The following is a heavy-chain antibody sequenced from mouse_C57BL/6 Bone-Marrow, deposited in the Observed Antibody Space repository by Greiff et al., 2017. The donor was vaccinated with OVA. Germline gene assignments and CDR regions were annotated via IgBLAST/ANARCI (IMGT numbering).Heavy chain of an antibody. CDR3: ARERLYGSSPFAY. J-gene: IGHJ3*01. D-gene: IGHD1-1*01. V-gene: IGHV1-82*01. CDR2: IYPGDGDT. Sequence: QVQLQQSGPELVKPGASVKISCKASGYAFSSSWMNWVKQRPGKGLEWIGRIYPGDGDTNYNGKFKGKATLTADKSSSTAYMQLSSLTSEDSAVYFCARERLYGSSPFAYWGQGTLVTVSA. CDR1: GYAFSSSW.